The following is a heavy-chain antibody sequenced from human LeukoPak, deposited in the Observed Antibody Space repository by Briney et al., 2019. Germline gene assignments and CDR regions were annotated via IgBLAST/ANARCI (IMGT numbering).Heavy chain of an antibody. CDR3: AKRYCGSNNCYPLDY. Sequence: PGGSLRLSCAASGFTFSSYAMSWVRQAPGKGLECVSGISGSGGTTYYADSAKGRFTISRDNSKNTLYLQMISLRVEDTALYYCAKRYCGSNNCYPLDYWGQGTLVTVSS. D-gene: IGHD2-2*01. J-gene: IGHJ4*02. V-gene: IGHV3-23*01. CDR1: GFTFSSYA. CDR2: ISGSGGTT.